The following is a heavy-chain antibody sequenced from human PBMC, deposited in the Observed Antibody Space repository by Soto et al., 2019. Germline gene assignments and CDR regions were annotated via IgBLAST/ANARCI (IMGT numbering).Heavy chain of an antibody. CDR2: IYYSGST. CDR3: ARDQGRYSNYEGAWFDP. CDR1: GGSISSGGYY. Sequence: SETLSLTCTVSGGSISSGGYYWSWIRQHPGKGLEWIGYIYYSGSTYYNPSLKSRVTISVDRSKNQFSLKLSSVTAADTAVYYCARDQGRYSNYEGAWFDPWGQGTLVTVSS. J-gene: IGHJ5*02. V-gene: IGHV4-31*03. D-gene: IGHD4-4*01.